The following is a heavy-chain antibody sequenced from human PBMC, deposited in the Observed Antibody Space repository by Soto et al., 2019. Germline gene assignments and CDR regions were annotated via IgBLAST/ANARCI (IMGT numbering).Heavy chain of an antibody. J-gene: IGHJ3*02. D-gene: IGHD1-26*01. CDR3: ARHGITGSYYDAFDI. CDR1: CFPIRSRSCP. V-gene: IGHV4-39*01. CDR2: IKYSGTA. Sequence: SGTPSLTFTVLCFPIRSRSCPWGWIRQPPGKGLEWIASIKYSGTAFYNPSLKSRVTLSVDTSKNQFALKLSSVTAAETAVYYCARHGITGSYYDAFDIWGQGTMVT.